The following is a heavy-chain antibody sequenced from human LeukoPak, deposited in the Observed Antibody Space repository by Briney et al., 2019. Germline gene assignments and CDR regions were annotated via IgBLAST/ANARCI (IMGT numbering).Heavy chain of an antibody. CDR3: AKGYSSSWYEIDY. J-gene: IGHJ4*02. CDR2: IRYVGSNK. CDR1: GFTFSSYG. D-gene: IGHD6-13*01. Sequence: PGGSLRLSCAASGFTFSSYGMHWVRQAPGKGLEWVAFIRYVGSNKYYADSVKGRFTISRDNSKNTLYLQMNSLRAEDTAVYYCAKGYSSSWYEIDYWGQGTLVTVSS. V-gene: IGHV3-30*02.